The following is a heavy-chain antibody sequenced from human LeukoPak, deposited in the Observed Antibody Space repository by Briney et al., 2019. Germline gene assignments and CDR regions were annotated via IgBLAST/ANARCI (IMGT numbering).Heavy chain of an antibody. V-gene: IGHV3-9*01. Sequence: GGSLRLSCAASGFNFDGHAMPWVRQAPGKGLDWVPGISWNSDTIAYADSVKGRFTISRDSAKKTLYLQMNSLRPEDTALYYCAKDGRGSGWYSGNWFDPWGQGTLVTVSS. CDR1: GFNFDGHA. J-gene: IGHJ5*02. CDR3: AKDGRGSGWYSGNWFDP. D-gene: IGHD6-19*01. CDR2: ISWNSDTI.